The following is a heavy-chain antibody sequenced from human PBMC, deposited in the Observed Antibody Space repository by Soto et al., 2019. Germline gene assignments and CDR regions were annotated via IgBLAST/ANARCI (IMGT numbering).Heavy chain of an antibody. Sequence: PGGSLRLSCAASGFTFSGSAMHWVRQASGKGLEWVGRIRSKANSYATAYAASVKGRFTISRDDSKNTAYLQMNSLKTEDTAVYYCTRHVGYCSGGSCYESYYYCMDVWGKGTSVTVSS. CDR1: GFTFSGSA. D-gene: IGHD2-15*01. CDR2: IRSKANSYAT. V-gene: IGHV3-73*01. J-gene: IGHJ6*03. CDR3: TRHVGYCSGGSCYESYYYCMDV.